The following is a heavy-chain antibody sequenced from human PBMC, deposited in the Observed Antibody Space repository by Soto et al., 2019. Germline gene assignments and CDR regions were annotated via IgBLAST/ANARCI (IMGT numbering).Heavy chain of an antibody. V-gene: IGHV4-31*03. CDR2: IYYSGST. CDR1: GGSISSGGYY. D-gene: IGHD3-3*01. CDR3: ARAPRYYDFWSGPNRFAP. Sequence: SETLSLTCTVSGGSISSGGYYWSWIRQHPGKGLEWIGYIYYSGSTYYNPSLKSRVTISVDTSKNQFSLKLSSVTAADTAVYYCARAPRYYDFWSGPNRFAPSGQGTLDIGSS. J-gene: IGHJ5*02.